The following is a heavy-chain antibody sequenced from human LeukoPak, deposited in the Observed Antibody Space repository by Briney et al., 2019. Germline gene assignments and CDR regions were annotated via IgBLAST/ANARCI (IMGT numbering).Heavy chain of an antibody. Sequence: PGGSLRLSCAASGFTFSIYAMSWVREAPGKGLEWVSAISGSGGTAYYADSAKGRFTISRDNAKNSLYLQMNSLRAEDTAVYYCARGGELPFFDYWGQGTLVTVSS. CDR1: GFTFSIYA. CDR3: ARGGELPFFDY. D-gene: IGHD1-26*01. J-gene: IGHJ4*02. CDR2: ISGSGGTA. V-gene: IGHV3-23*01.